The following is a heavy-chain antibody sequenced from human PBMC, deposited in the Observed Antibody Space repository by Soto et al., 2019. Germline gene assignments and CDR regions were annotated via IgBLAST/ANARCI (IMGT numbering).Heavy chain of an antibody. CDR2: IYYDGTTK. CDR1: GFPFHASG. CDR3: ARGSGVADS. J-gene: IGHJ5*01. V-gene: IGHV3-33*01. Sequence: LVESGGGVVQPGTSLTLSRAASGFPFHASGLQWLRQPPGKGLECVAVIYYDGTTKYYADSVKGRFTISRDNSKTSVYLQMNRLTVNDTAVYYCARGSGVADSWGQGTLVTV. D-gene: IGHD3-10*01.